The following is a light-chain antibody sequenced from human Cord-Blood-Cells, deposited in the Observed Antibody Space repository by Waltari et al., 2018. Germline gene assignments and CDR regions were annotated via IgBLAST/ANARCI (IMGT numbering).Light chain of an antibody. Sequence: DIQMTQSPPTLSASVGDRVTITCRASQSISSWLAWYQQKPGKAPKLLIYDASSLESGVPSRFSGSGSGTEFTLTISSLQPDDFATYYCQQYNSYSPVTFGPGTKVDIK. J-gene: IGKJ3*01. CDR2: DAS. CDR1: QSISSW. CDR3: QQYNSYSPVT. V-gene: IGKV1-5*01.